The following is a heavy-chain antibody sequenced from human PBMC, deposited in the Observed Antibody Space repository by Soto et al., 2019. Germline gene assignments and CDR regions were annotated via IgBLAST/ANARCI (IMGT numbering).Heavy chain of an antibody. V-gene: IGHV1-18*01. CDR3: ARDEGGYDILTGYYKAHHFDY. J-gene: IGHJ4*02. CDR1: GYTFTHFY. Sequence: QVQLEQSGAEVKKPGDSVKVSCKASGYTFTHFYITWVRQAPGQGLEWMGAVSPHNFNTNYAQKFRGRVTLTTEKSTNTAYMYLRSLTSDDTAVYYSARDEGGYDILTGYYKAHHFDYWGQGVPVTVSS. CDR2: VSPHNFNT. D-gene: IGHD3-9*01.